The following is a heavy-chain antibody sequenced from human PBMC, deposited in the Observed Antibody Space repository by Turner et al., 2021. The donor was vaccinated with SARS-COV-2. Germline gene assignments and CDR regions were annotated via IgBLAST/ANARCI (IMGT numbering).Heavy chain of an antibody. CDR1: GFTFTSSA. D-gene: IGHD5-18*01. J-gene: IGHJ1*01. V-gene: IGHV3-30*04. CDR2: ISYDGKTE. Sequence: QVQLVESGGGVVQPGRSHRLSCAASGFTFTSSALHWVRQTPGKGLEWLAVISYDGKTEYYADSVKGRFHISRDDPKRTLYLHINSLRTDDTAVYFCVRGGYSFGDALFSWGQGTLVTVSS. CDR3: VRGGYSFGDALFS.